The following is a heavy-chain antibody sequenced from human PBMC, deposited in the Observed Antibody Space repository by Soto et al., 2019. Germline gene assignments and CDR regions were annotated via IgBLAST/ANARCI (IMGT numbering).Heavy chain of an antibody. D-gene: IGHD3-10*01. CDR3: ARSTPPSYYYGSGSYSRSSHYYYYYGMDV. V-gene: IGHV1-69*13. Sequence: PSVKVSCKASGGTFSSYAISWVRQAPGQGLEWMGGIIPIFGTANYAQKFQGRVTITADESTSTAYMELSSLRSEDTAVYYCARSTPPSYYYGSGSYSRSSHYYYYYGMDVWGQGTTVTVSS. J-gene: IGHJ6*02. CDR1: GGTFSSYA. CDR2: IIPIFGTA.